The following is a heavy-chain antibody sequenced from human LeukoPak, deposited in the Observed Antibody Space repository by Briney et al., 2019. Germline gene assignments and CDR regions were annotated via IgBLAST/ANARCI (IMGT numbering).Heavy chain of an antibody. CDR1: GYSFTNFW. CDR2: IYPGDSDT. Sequence: KHGESLKISCKGSGYSFTNFWIGWVRQVPGKGLEWMGIIYPGDSDTRYSPSFQGQVTISADKSISTAYLQWSSLKASDTAMYYCARQLKGYDILTGPYYYMDVWGKGTTVTISS. J-gene: IGHJ6*03. CDR3: ARQLKGYDILTGPYYYMDV. D-gene: IGHD3-9*01. V-gene: IGHV5-51*01.